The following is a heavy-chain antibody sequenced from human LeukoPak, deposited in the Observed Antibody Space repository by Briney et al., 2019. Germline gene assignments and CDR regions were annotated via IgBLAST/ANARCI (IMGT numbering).Heavy chain of an antibody. D-gene: IGHD6-13*01. J-gene: IGHJ6*03. CDR2: IYYSGST. Sequence: SETLSLTCTVSGGSISSYYWSWIRQPPGKGLEWIGYIYYSGSTNYNPSLKSRVTISVDTSKNQFSLKLSSVTAADTAVYYCARAYSSSWYGHYYYMDVWGKGTTVTVSS. V-gene: IGHV4-59*01. CDR1: GGSISSYY. CDR3: ARAYSSSWYGHYYYMDV.